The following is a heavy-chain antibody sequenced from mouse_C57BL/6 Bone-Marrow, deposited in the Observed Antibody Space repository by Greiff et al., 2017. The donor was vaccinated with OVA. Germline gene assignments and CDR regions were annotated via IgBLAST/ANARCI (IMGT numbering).Heavy chain of an antibody. V-gene: IGHV14-3*01. Sequence: EVQRVESVAELVRPGASVKLSCTASGFNIKNTYMHWVKQRPEQGLEWIGRIDPATGNTKYAPKVQGKATITADTSCNTAYLQLSSLTSEDTAIYYCARNYSGSSYVYVGVWGTGTTVTVSS. CDR2: IDPATGNT. J-gene: IGHJ1*03. CDR1: GFNIKNTY. CDR3: ARNYSGSSYVYVGV. D-gene: IGHD1-1*01.